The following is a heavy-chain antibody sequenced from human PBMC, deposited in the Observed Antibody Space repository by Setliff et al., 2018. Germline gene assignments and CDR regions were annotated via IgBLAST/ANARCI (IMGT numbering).Heavy chain of an antibody. J-gene: IGHJ4*02. Sequence: SVKVSCKASGGTFSSYAISWVRQAPGQGLEWMGGILPILGIANYAQKFQGRVTITADKSTSTAYMELSSLRSEDTAVYYCARVSPRARKLTGDLDYWGQGTPVTVSS. D-gene: IGHD7-27*01. CDR2: ILPILGIA. CDR3: ARVSPRARKLTGDLDY. V-gene: IGHV1-69*10. CDR1: GGTFSSYA.